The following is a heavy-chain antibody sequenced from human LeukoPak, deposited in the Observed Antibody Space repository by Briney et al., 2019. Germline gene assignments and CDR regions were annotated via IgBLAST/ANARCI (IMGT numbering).Heavy chain of an antibody. V-gene: IGHV3-11*01. CDR3: ATNLIGAGGYFQQ. D-gene: IGHD2/OR15-2a*01. CDR2: ISSGGDIM. CDR1: GLRFSDYY. Sequence: GGSLRLSCAASGLRFSDYYVSWIRHAPGKGLQWVSYISSGGDIMHYADSVKGRFTSSRDNAKNSGYLEMNSLGAEDTAVYYCATNLIGAGGYFQQWGQGTLVTVSS. J-gene: IGHJ1*01.